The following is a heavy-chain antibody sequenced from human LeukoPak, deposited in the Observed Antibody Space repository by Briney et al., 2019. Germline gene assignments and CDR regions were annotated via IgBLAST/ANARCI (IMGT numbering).Heavy chain of an antibody. V-gene: IGHV3-23*01. CDR3: AKWGDYDVLTGYYVSDF. D-gene: IGHD3-9*01. J-gene: IGHJ4*02. Sequence: PGASLRLSCAASGFIFSNYAMYWVRQAPGKGLEWVSAISGRSGSTYYADSVKGRFAISRDSSKNTLYLQMNSLRVDDTAVYYCAKWGDYDVLTGYYVSDFWGQGTLVTVSS. CDR1: GFIFSNYA. CDR2: ISGRSGST.